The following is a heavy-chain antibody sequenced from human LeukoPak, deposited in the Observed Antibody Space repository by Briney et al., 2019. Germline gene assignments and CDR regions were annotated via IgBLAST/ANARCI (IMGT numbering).Heavy chain of an antibody. V-gene: IGHV4-34*12. CDR1: DGSFSGYY. CDR2: SIESGGT. Sequence: SETLSLTCAVYDGSFSGYYWSWIRQAPGKGLEWIGESIESGGTNYNPSLKSRVTISLDTSKNRFSLSLTSSTAADTAVYYCARNGWYSIDYWGQGILVTVSS. J-gene: IGHJ4*02. CDR3: ARNGWYSIDY. D-gene: IGHD6-19*01.